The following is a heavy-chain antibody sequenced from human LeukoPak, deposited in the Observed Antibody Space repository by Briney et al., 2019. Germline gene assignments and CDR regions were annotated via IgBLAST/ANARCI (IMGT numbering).Heavy chain of an antibody. CDR1: GFTFTSSA. J-gene: IGHJ6*02. Sequence: SVKVSCKASGFTFTSSAVQWVRQARGQRLEWIGWIVVGSGNTNYAQKFQERVTITRDMSTSIAYMELSSLRSEDTAVYYCARIPDFWSGESNYYYYYGMDVWGQGTTVTVSS. CDR3: ARIPDFWSGESNYYYYYGMDV. CDR2: IVVGSGNT. V-gene: IGHV1-58*01. D-gene: IGHD3-3*01.